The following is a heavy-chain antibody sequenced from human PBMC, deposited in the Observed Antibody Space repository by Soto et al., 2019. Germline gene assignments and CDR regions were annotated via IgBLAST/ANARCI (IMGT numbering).Heavy chain of an antibody. CDR2: VYHSWST. CDR3: ARFGTSPNGNWFDP. CDR1: GGSISSDY. Sequence: SETLSLTCTVSGGSISSDYWNWIRQPPGKGLEWIAYVYHSWSTKYNPSLKGRVTISVDTSKNQLSLKLSSVTAADTAVYYCARFGTSPNGNWFDPWGQGTLVTVSS. J-gene: IGHJ5*02. V-gene: IGHV4-59*01. D-gene: IGHD3-10*01.